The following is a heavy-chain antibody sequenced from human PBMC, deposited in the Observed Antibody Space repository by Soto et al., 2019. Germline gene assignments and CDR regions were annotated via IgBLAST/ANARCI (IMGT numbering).Heavy chain of an antibody. Sequence: GGSLRLSCAASGFPFSSYEMNWVRQAPGKGLEWVSYISSRGSTIKYADSVKGRFTISRDNAKNSLYLQMNSLRAEDTAVYYCARVPPNFYYDGMDVWGQGTTVTVSS. CDR1: GFPFSSYE. V-gene: IGHV3-48*03. CDR3: ARVPPNFYYDGMDV. CDR2: ISSRGSTI. J-gene: IGHJ6*02.